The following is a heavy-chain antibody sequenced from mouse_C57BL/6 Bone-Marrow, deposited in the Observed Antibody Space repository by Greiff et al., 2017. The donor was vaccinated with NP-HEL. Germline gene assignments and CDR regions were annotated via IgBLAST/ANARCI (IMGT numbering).Heavy chain of an antibody. CDR1: GYTFTNYW. CDR3: ARLGNWEDFAY. CDR2: IYPGGGYT. Sequence: QVQLQQSGAELVRPGTSVKMSCKASGYTFTNYWIGWAKQRPGHGLEWIGDIYPGGGYTNYNEKFKGKATLTADKSSSTAYMQFSSLTSEDSAIYYCARLGNWEDFAYWGQGTLVTVSA. J-gene: IGHJ3*01. D-gene: IGHD4-1*01. V-gene: IGHV1-63*01.